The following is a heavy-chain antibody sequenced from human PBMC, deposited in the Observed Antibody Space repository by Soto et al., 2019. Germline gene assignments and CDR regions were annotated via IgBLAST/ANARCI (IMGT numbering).Heavy chain of an antibody. CDR1: GGSFSGYY. Sequence: SETLSLTCAVYGGSFSGYYWSWIRQPPGKGLEWIREINHSGSTNYNPSLKSRVTISVDTSKNQFSLKLSSVTAADTAVYYCARGPKAPGIAAAGTEDYYYYGMDVWGQGTTVTVSS. CDR2: INHSGST. V-gene: IGHV4-34*01. J-gene: IGHJ6*02. D-gene: IGHD6-13*01. CDR3: ARGPKAPGIAAAGTEDYYYYGMDV.